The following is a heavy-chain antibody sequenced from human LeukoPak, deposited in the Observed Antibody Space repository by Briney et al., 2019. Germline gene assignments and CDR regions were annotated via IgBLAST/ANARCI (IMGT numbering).Heavy chain of an antibody. CDR1: GYTFTNYG. Sequence: ASVKVSCKASGYTFTNYGVSWVRQAPGQGLEWMGWISVYNGNTYYAQKFQGRVTMTRDTSTSTVYMELTSLRSEDTAVYYCARDGLYCTNGVCSSDIWGQGTLVTVSS. J-gene: IGHJ3*02. CDR3: ARDGLYCTNGVCSSDI. V-gene: IGHV1-18*01. CDR2: ISVYNGNT. D-gene: IGHD2-8*01.